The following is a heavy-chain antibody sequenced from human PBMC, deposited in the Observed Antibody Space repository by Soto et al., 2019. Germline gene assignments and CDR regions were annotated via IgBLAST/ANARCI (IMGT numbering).Heavy chain of an antibody. V-gene: IGHV3-15*01. J-gene: IGHJ3*02. CDR3: TTEQYCSSNTCPGAFDM. CDR1: GFTFSNVW. D-gene: IGHD2-2*01. Sequence: GGSLRLSCAASGFTFSNVWMSWVRQAPGKGLKWVGRIKRKSDGETTDYAAPVKGRFTISRDDSKNMLFLQMNSLKTEDTAVYHCTTEQYCSSNTCPGAFDMWGQGTMVTVSS. CDR2: IKRKSDGETT.